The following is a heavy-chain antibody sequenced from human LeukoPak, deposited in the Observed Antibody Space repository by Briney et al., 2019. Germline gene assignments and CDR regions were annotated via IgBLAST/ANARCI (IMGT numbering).Heavy chain of an antibody. J-gene: IGHJ4*02. Sequence: GGSLRLYCATSGFTFNSYWMSWVRQAPGKGLEWVANIKQDGSEKYYVDSVKGRFTISRDNAKNSLYLQMNSLRAEDTAVYYCARDLSSGISDYGDGGWGQGTLVTVSS. CDR2: IKQDGSEK. V-gene: IGHV3-7*05. CDR3: ARDLSSGISDYGDGG. CDR1: GFTFNSYW. D-gene: IGHD4-17*01.